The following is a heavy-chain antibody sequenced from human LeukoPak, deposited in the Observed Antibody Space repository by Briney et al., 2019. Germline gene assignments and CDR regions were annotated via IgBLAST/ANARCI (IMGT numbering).Heavy chain of an antibody. CDR3: ARDTAMEIYYYYGMDV. CDR1: GYTFTSYY. J-gene: IGHJ6*02. Sequence: ASVKVSCKASGYTFTSYYMHWVRQAPGQGLEWMGIINPSGGSTSYAQKFQGRVTMTWDTSTSTVYMELSSLRSEDTAVYYCARDTAMEIYYYYGMDVWGQGTTVTVSS. D-gene: IGHD5-18*01. V-gene: IGHV1-46*01. CDR2: INPSGGST.